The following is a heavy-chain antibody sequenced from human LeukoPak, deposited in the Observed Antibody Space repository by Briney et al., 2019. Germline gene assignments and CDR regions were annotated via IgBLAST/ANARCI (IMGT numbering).Heavy chain of an antibody. D-gene: IGHD6-19*01. J-gene: IGHJ4*02. CDR2: INYSGST. V-gene: IGHV4-39*07. Sequence: SETLSLTCTVSGGSISSSSYYWGWIRQPPGKGLEWIGSINYSGSTYYNPSLKSRVTISVDTSKNQFSLKLSSVTAADTAVYYCAREFKIAVAVGIDYWGQGTLVTVSS. CDR3: AREFKIAVAVGIDY. CDR1: GGSISSSSYY.